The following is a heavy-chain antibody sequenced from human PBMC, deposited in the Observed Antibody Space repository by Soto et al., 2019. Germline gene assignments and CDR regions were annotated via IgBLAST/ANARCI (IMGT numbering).Heavy chain of an antibody. Sequence: GGSLRLSCAASGFTFSSYVLHWVRQAPGKGLEWVAVISHDESITDYADSVKGRFTISRDNSKNTLYLQMNSLRDEDTAVYYCAREDESSGYAGTFQHWGQGTLVTVSS. J-gene: IGHJ1*01. CDR1: GFTFSSYV. CDR2: ISHDESIT. D-gene: IGHD3-22*01. V-gene: IGHV3-30-3*01. CDR3: AREDESSGYAGTFQH.